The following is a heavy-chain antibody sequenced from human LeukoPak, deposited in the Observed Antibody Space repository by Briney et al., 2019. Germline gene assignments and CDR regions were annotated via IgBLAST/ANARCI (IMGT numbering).Heavy chain of an antibody. CDR2: ISGSGGIT. J-gene: IGHJ4*02. D-gene: IGHD6-19*01. CDR3: AKTTTGYSSGRYPGWPVDY. V-gene: IGHV3-23*01. Sequence: PGGSLRLSCAASGFTFSSYAIYWVRQAPGKGLEWVSGISGSGGITYFADPVKGRFTISRDNSKNTVCLQMNSLRAEDTAVYYCAKTTTGYSSGRYPGWPVDYWGQGTLVTVSS. CDR1: GFTFSSYA.